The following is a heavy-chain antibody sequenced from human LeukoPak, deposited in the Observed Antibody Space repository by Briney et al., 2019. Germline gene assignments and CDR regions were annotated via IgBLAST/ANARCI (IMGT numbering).Heavy chain of an antibody. D-gene: IGHD6-19*01. CDR3: ARAPIAVAGFDY. Sequence: SETLSLTCTVSGGSISSGSYYWSWIRQPAGKGLEWIGRIYTSGSTNYNPSLKSRVTISVDTSKDQFSLKLSSVTAADTAVYYCARAPIAVAGFDYWGQGTLVTVSS. CDR1: GGSISSGSYY. CDR2: IYTSGST. J-gene: IGHJ4*02. V-gene: IGHV4-61*02.